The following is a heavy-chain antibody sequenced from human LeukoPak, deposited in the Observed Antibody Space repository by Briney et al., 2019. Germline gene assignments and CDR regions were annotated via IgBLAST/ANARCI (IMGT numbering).Heavy chain of an antibody. CDR1: GGSISSYY. D-gene: IGHD3-9*01. J-gene: IGHJ4*02. V-gene: IGHV4-4*07. Sequence: SETLSLTCTVSGGSISSYYWSWIRQPAGKGLEWIGRIYTSGSTNYNPSLKSRVTMSVDTSKNQFSLKLSSVTAADTAVYYCARGDDILTGPSSFDYWGQGTLVTVSS. CDR3: ARGDDILTGPSSFDY. CDR2: IYTSGST.